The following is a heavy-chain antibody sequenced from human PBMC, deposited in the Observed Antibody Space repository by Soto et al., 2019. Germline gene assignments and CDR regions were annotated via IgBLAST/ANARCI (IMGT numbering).Heavy chain of an antibody. CDR3: ARGLRSGGTWALDY. CDR1: GGSISSGGYY. CDR2: IYYSGST. D-gene: IGHD2-15*01. V-gene: IGHV4-39*07. Sequence: SETLSLTCTVSGGSISSGGYYWGWIRQPPGKGLEWIGSIYYSGSTNYNPSLKSRVTISLDPSKNQFSLKLTSVTPADTAVYYCARGLRSGGTWALDYWGQGNLVTVSS. J-gene: IGHJ4*02.